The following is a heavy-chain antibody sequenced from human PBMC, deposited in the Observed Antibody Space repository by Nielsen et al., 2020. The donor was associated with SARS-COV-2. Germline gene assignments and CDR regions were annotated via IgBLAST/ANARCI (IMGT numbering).Heavy chain of an antibody. V-gene: IGHV5-10-1*01. CDR1: GFSFTSYW. J-gene: IGHJ4*02. CDR2: IDPSDSYT. CDR3: ARHGWGYYFDY. D-gene: IGHD3-10*01. Sequence: GESLKISCKGSGFSFTSYWISWVRQMPGKGLEWMGRIDPSDSYTNYSPSFQGHVTISADKSIGTAYLQWSSLKASDTAMYYCARHGWGYYFDYWGQGTLVTVSS.